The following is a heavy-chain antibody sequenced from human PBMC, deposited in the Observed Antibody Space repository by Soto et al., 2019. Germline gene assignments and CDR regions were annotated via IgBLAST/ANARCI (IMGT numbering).Heavy chain of an antibody. Sequence: EVQLLESGGGLVQPGGSLRLSCAASGFTYSSYAMRWVRQAPGKGLEWVSAISGSGGSTYYADSVKGRFTISRDNSKNTLYLQMNSLRAEDTAVYYCARRGSGSYYDYWGQGTLVTVSS. CDR2: ISGSGGST. J-gene: IGHJ4*02. D-gene: IGHD1-26*01. CDR3: ARRGSGSYYDY. V-gene: IGHV3-23*01. CDR1: GFTYSSYA.